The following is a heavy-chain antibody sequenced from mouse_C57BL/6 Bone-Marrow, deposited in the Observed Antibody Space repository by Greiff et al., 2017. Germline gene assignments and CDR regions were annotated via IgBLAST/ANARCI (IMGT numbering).Heavy chain of an antibody. CDR3: ARTLLLDAMDY. J-gene: IGHJ4*01. D-gene: IGHD1-1*01. CDR1: GFTFSDYG. V-gene: IGHV5-17*01. CDR2: ISSGSSTI. Sequence: EVKLVESGGGLVKPGGSLKFSCAASGFTFSDYGMHWVRQAPEKGLEWVAYISSGSSTIYYADTVKGRFTISRDNAKNTLFLQMTSLRSEDTAMYYCARTLLLDAMDYWGQGTSVTVSS.